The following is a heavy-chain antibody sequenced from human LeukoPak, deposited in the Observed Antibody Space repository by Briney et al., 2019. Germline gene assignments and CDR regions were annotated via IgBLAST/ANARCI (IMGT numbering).Heavy chain of an antibody. CDR1: GFTFSNYS. Sequence: TGGSLRLSCAASGFTFSNYSLHWVRQAPGKGLEWVAVISYDGNNKYYADSVKGRFTISRDNSKNTLYLQMNSLRAEDTAAYYCARDRGADILTAYSSGDYWGQGTLVTVSS. CDR3: ARDRGADILTAYSSGDY. J-gene: IGHJ4*02. CDR2: ISYDGNNK. V-gene: IGHV3-30-3*01. D-gene: IGHD3-9*01.